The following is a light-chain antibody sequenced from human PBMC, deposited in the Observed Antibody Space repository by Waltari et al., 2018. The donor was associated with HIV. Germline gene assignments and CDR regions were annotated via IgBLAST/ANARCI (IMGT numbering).Light chain of an antibody. CDR3: ASWDDTLGVV. Sequence: QSVLTQPPSASGTPGQRVPISCSGSPSNIGNNSVNWYQQFPGSAPKLLLYSNSQRPLGVPDRVSGSKAGSSASLAISGPQADDEAHYYCASWDDTLGVVFGGGTTLTVL. CDR1: PSNIGNNS. CDR2: SNS. V-gene: IGLV1-44*01. J-gene: IGLJ2*01.